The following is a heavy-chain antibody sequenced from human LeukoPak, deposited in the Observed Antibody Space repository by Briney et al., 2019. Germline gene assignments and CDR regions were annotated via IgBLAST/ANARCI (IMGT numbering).Heavy chain of an antibody. CDR1: GGTFSSYA. D-gene: IGHD6-13*01. J-gene: IGHJ4*02. CDR3: AREFAGQYYFDY. CDR2: IIPIFGTA. V-gene: IGHV1-69*13. Sequence: ASVKVSCKASGGTFSSYAISWVRQAPGQGLEWMGGIIPIFGTANYAQKFQGRVTITADESTSTAYMELSSLRSEDTAVYYCAREFAGQYYFDYWGQGTLVTVS.